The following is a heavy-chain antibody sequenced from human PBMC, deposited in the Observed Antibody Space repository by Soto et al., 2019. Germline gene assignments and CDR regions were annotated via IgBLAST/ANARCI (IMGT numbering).Heavy chain of an antibody. CDR1: GFTFSSYS. CDR2: ISSSSSYI. CDR3: ARSPTPSWFDP. V-gene: IGHV3-21*01. Sequence: EVQLVESGGGLVKPGGSLRLSCAASGFTFSSYSMNWVRQAPGKGLEWVSSISSSSSYIYYADSVKGRFPISRDNAKNSLYLQMNSLSAEYTVVYYCARSPTPSWFDPWGQGTRVTVSS. J-gene: IGHJ5*02.